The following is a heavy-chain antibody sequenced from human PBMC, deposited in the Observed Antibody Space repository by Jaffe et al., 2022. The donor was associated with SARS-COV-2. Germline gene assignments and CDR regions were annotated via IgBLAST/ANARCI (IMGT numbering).Heavy chain of an antibody. CDR3: ARTYHSSGWYWGFDY. D-gene: IGHD6-19*01. J-gene: IGHJ4*02. V-gene: IGHV3-7*01. CDR1: GFTFGSYW. CDR2: IKQDGSDK. Sequence: EVQLVESGGGLVQPGGSLRLSCAASGFTFGSYWANWVRQAPGKGLEWVANIKQDGSDKYYVDSVKGRFTIFRDNAKNSLHLQMNSLRAEDTAVYYCARTYHSSGWYWGFDYWGRGTLVTVSS.